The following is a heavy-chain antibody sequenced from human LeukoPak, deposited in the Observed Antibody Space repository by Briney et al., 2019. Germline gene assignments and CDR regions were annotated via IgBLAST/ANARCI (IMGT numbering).Heavy chain of an antibody. D-gene: IGHD5-24*01. V-gene: IGHV1-69*04. Sequence: SVKLSCKASGGTFSRYAISWVRQAPGQGLEWRGRIIPILGIANYAQKFQGRVTITADKSTSTAYMELSSLRSEDTAVYYCARGSAGYNFGYWGQGTLVTVSS. CDR2: IIPILGIA. CDR1: GGTFSRYA. CDR3: ARGSAGYNFGY. J-gene: IGHJ4*02.